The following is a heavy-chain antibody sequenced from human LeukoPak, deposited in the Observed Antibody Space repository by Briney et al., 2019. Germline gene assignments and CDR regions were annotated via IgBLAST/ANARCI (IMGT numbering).Heavy chain of an antibody. CDR2: MNPKSCNT. CDR3: ARDMYDISGRADY. V-gene: IGHV1-8*01. D-gene: IGHD3-22*01. CDR1: GYTFTSYD. Sequence: ASSVNVSCTASGYTFTSYDINWVRQATGQGLEWMGWMNPKSCNTGYAQKFQGRVTMTRNTCISTAYMELSSLRSDDSAVYYCARDMYDISGRADYWGQGTLVTVSS. J-gene: IGHJ4*02.